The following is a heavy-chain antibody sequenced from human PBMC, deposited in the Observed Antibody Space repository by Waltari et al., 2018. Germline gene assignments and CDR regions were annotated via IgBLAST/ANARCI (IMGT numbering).Heavy chain of an antibody. CDR1: GGSITTNRHY. CDR3: ATYIGASIGTAAFDV. V-gene: IGHV4-39*01. J-gene: IGHJ3*01. Sequence: QLQLQESGPGLVMPSETLSLTCGVSGGSITTNRHYWAWIRQAPGQGLEWVGTIFYTGANYNSPSLTSRGTMSRDTSKNQLSLKVGSVTAADTAVYYCATYIGASIGTAAFDVWGRGTMVIVSS. D-gene: IGHD5-12*01. CDR2: IFYTGAN.